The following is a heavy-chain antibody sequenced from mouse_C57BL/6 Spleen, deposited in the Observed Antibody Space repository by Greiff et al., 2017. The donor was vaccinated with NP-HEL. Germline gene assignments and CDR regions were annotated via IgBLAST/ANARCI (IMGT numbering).Heavy chain of an antibody. D-gene: IGHD1-1*01. CDR1: GFTFSSYG. Sequence: EVQRVESGGDLVKPGGSLKLSCAASGFTFSSYGMSWVRQTPDKRLEWVATISSGGSYTYYPDSVKGRFTISRDNAKNTLYLQMSSLKSEDTAMYYCARLRYYGSSYPYSAMDYWGQGTSVTVSS. CDR2: ISSGGSYT. V-gene: IGHV5-6*01. CDR3: ARLRYYGSSYPYSAMDY. J-gene: IGHJ4*01.